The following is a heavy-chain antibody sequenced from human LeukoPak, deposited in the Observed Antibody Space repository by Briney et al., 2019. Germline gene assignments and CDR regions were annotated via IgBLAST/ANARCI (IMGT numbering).Heavy chain of an antibody. V-gene: IGHV1-8*01. CDR2: MNPNSGNT. CDR1: GYTFTSYD. CDR3: ARYYSSSYYYYYYYMDV. J-gene: IGHJ6*03. Sequence: ASVKVSCKASGYTFTSYDTNWVRQATGQGLEWMGWMNPNSGNTGYAQKFQGRVTMTRNTSISTAYMELSSLRSEDTAVYYCARYYSSSYYYYYYYMDVWGKGTTVTVSS. D-gene: IGHD6-6*01.